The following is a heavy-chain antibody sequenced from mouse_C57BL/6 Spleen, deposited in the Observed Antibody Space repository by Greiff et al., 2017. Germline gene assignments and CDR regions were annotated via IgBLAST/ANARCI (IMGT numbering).Heavy chain of an antibody. CDR3: ASPHYYGSSYVGD. J-gene: IGHJ2*01. V-gene: IGHV1-64*01. D-gene: IGHD1-1*01. CDR2: IHPNSGST. CDR1: GYTFTSYW. Sequence: VQLQQPGAELVKPGASVKLSCKASGYTFTSYWMHWVKQRPGQGLEWIGMIHPNSGSTNYNEKFKSKATMTVDKSSSTAYMQLSSLTSEDSAVYYCASPHYYGSSYVGDWGQGTTLTVSS.